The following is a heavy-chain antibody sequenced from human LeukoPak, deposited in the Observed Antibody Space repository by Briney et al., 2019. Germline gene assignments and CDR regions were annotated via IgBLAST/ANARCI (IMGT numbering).Heavy chain of an antibody. CDR3: VSGNDPDYIWGTYRLDALDI. Sequence: GGSLRLSCAASGYTFSDYSVNWVRQVPGKGLEWVSSISSTGTYIYYADSVKGRFTISRDNAKNSLFLQMNSLRAEDTGVYYCVSGNDPDYIWGTYRLDALDIWGQGTMVFVSS. CDR2: ISSTGTYI. D-gene: IGHD3-16*02. CDR1: GYTFSDYS. J-gene: IGHJ3*02. V-gene: IGHV3-21*01.